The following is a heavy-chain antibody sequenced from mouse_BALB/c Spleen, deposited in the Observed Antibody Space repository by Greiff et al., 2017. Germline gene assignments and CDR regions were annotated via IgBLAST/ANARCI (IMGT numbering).Heavy chain of an antibody. V-gene: IGHV1-9*01. J-gene: IGHJ3*01. D-gene: IGHD2-4*01. Sequence: VQRVESGAELMKPGASVKISCKATGYTFSSYWIEWVKQRPGHGLEWIGEILPGSGSTNYNEKFKGKATFTADTSSNTAYMQLSSLTSEDSAVYYCARGDYDYGFAYWGQGTLVTVSA. CDR3: ARGDYDYGFAY. CDR2: ILPGSGST. CDR1: GYTFSSYW.